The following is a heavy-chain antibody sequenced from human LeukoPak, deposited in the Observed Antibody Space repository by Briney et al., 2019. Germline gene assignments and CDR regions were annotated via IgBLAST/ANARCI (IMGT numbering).Heavy chain of an antibody. CDR2: ISYDGSNK. V-gene: IGHV3-30*18. Sequence: GGSLRLSCAASGFTFDDYAMHWVRQAPGKGLEWVAVISYDGSNKYYADSVKGRFTISRDNSKNTLYLQMNSLRAEDTAVYYCAKGWSYHDYWGQGTLVTVSS. CDR1: GFTFDDYA. D-gene: IGHD1-26*01. J-gene: IGHJ4*02. CDR3: AKGWSYHDY.